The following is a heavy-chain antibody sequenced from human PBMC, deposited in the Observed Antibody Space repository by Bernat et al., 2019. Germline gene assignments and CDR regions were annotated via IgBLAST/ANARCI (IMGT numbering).Heavy chain of an antibody. Sequence: QVQLQESGPGLVKPSETLSLTCTVSGGSISSYYWSWIRQPPGKGLEWIGYIYYSGSTNYNPSLKSRVTISVDTSKNQFSLKLSSVTAADTAVYYCARGSCSGGSCYYYYYYMDVWGKGTTVTVS. J-gene: IGHJ6*03. CDR2: IYYSGST. CDR3: ARGSCSGGSCYYYYYYMDV. V-gene: IGHV4-59*01. D-gene: IGHD2-15*01. CDR1: GGSISSYY.